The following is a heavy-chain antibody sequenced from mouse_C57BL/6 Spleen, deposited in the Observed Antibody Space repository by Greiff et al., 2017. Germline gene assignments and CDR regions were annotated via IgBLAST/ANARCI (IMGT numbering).Heavy chain of an antibody. CDR2: IDPSDSYT. CDR3: ARSPNDRVAY. CDR1: GYTFTSYW. V-gene: IGHV1-50*01. D-gene: IGHD2-12*01. J-gene: IGHJ3*01. Sequence: QVQLQQPGAELVKPGASVKLSCKASGYTFTSYWMQWVKQRPGQGLEWIGEIDPSDSYTNYTHKFKGQATLTVDTSSSTAYMQLSSLTSEDSAVYYCARSPNDRVAYWGQGTLVTVSA.